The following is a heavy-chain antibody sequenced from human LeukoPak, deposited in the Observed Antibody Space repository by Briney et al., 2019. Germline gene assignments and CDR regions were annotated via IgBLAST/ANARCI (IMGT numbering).Heavy chain of an antibody. V-gene: IGHV3-23*01. CDR2: ISGSGGST. D-gene: IGHD3-10*01. Sequence: PGGSLRLSCAASGFTFSSYGMSWVRQAPGRGLEWVSAISGSGGSTYYADSVKGRFTISRDNSKNTLYLQMNSLRAEDTAVYYCAKDKRRFGELFPLDYWGQGTLVTVSS. CDR3: AKDKRRFGELFPLDY. CDR1: GFTFSSYG. J-gene: IGHJ4*02.